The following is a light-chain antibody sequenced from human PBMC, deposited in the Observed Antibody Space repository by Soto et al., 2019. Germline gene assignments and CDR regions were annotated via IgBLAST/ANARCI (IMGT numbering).Light chain of an antibody. J-gene: IGKJ1*01. V-gene: IGKV3-20*01. CDR3: QQYGSSPS. CDR2: DAS. Sequence: EIVLTQSPATLSLSPGETATLSCRASQSVRNYLAWYQQKPGQAPRLLIYDASNRATGIPDRFSGSGSGTDFTLTISRLDPEDFAVYYCQQYGSSPSFGQGTKVDIK. CDR1: QSVRNY.